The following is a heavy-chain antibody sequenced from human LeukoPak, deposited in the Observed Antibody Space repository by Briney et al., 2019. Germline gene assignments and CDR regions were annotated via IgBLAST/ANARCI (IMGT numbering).Heavy chain of an antibody. V-gene: IGHV3-74*01. CDR1: GFTFSSYW. CDR3: AKDGDYTQDYYYYYYMDV. J-gene: IGHJ6*03. D-gene: IGHD4-17*01. CDR2: INNDGSSA. Sequence: PGGSLRLSCAASGFTFSSYWMHWVRQTPGKGLTYISRINNDGSSANYADSVKGRFTISRDNSKNTLYLQMNSLRAEDTAVYYCAKDGDYTQDYYYYYYMDVWGKGTTVTVSS.